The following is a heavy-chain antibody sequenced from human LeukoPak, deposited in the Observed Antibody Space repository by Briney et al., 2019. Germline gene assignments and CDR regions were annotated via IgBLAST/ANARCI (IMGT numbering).Heavy chain of an antibody. V-gene: IGHV1-18*04. D-gene: IGHD6-13*01. CDR1: GYTFTNYG. J-gene: IGHJ5*02. CDR2: ISAYNGDT. Sequence: ASVKVSCRASGYTFTNYGISWVRQAPGQGLEWMGRISAYNGDTHYAQNLQGRVTMTTDTSTDTAYLELRSLGSDDTAIYYCARDVAFYGSSWHNWFDPWGQGTPVTVSS. CDR3: ARDVAFYGSSWHNWFDP.